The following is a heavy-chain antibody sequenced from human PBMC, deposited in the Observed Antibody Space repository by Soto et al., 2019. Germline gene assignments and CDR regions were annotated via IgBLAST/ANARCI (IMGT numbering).Heavy chain of an antibody. J-gene: IGHJ4*02. Sequence: ASVKVSCKASGFPFTGHYIPWLRQAPGQGFEWMGWISNSGGTNYAQKFQGRATMTRDTSITTAYMELTGLKSDDTAVYYCARGGSWYVFWGQGTLVTVSS. D-gene: IGHD6-13*01. CDR2: ISNSGGT. V-gene: IGHV1-2*02. CDR1: GFPFTGHY. CDR3: ARGGSWYVF.